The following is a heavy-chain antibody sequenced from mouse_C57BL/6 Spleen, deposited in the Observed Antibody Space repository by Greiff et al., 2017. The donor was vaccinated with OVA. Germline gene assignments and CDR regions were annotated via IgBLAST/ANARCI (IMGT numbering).Heavy chain of an antibody. CDR3: ARWDDYGWEYFEV. CDR1: GFTFRSYA. V-gene: IGHV5-4*01. Sequence: EVQVVESGGGLVKPGGSLKLSCAASGFTFRSYAMSWVRQTPEKRLEWVATISDGGSYNYYPDNVKGRFTLSRDNAKNTLYLQIIHLKSEDTAMYYVARWDDYGWEYFEVWGTGTTVTVSS. CDR2: ISDGGSYN. D-gene: IGHD2-4*01. J-gene: IGHJ1*03.